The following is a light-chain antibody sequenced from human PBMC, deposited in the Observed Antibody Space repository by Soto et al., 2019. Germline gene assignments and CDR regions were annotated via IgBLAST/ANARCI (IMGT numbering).Light chain of an antibody. J-gene: IGLJ2*01. CDR3: QVWDSSSDHVV. V-gene: IGLV3-21*02. Sequence: SYELTQPPSVSVAPGQTARITCGGNNIGSKSVHWYQQKPGQAPVLVVYDDSDRPSGTPERFSGSTSGNTATLTISRVEAGDEADYYCQVWDSSSDHVVFGGGTKLTVL. CDR1: NIGSKS. CDR2: DDS.